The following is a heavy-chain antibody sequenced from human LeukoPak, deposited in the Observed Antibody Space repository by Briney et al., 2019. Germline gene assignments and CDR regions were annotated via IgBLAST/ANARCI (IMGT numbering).Heavy chain of an antibody. CDR3: ARERAPRRRGSRGVIFHDALDI. J-gene: IGHJ3*02. CDR1: GGSISHYY. Sequence: SETLSLTCSVSGGSISHYYFSWIRQPPGKRLEWIGYIFYNGSTYFNPSLKKRLTMSVDTSQKEFSLKLNSVTAADTAVYYCARERAPRRRGSRGVIFHDALDIWGRGTLVTVSS. V-gene: IGHV4-59*01. D-gene: IGHD3-10*01. CDR2: IFYNGST.